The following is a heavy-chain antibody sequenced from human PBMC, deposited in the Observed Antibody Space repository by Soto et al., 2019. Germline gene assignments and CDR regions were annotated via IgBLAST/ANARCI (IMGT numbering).Heavy chain of an antibody. V-gene: IGHV3-23*01. CDR3: AKRGTSYPSYYYGLDV. CDR2: LSGSGENT. CDR1: GFTFSNYA. D-gene: IGHD1-26*01. Sequence: GGSLRLSCAASGFTFSNYAMTWVRQAPGKGLEWVSDLSGSGENTYYADSVKGRFTISRDNSKNTLYLQMNSLRAEDTAVYYCAKRGTSYPSYYYGLDVWGQGTTVTVSS. J-gene: IGHJ6*02.